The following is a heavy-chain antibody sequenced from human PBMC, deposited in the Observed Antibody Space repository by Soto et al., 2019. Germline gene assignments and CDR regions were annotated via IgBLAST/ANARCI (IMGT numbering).Heavy chain of an antibody. D-gene: IGHD3-10*01. J-gene: IGHJ6*02. CDR3: AREVRGFPISSYYYGMDV. Sequence: SETLSLTCTVSGGSISSGGYYWSWIRQHPGKGLEWIGYIYYSGSTYYNPSLKSRVTISVDTSKNQFSLKLSSVTAADTAVYYCAREVRGFPISSYYYGMDVWGQGTTVTVSS. V-gene: IGHV4-31*03. CDR2: IYYSGST. CDR1: GGSISSGGYY.